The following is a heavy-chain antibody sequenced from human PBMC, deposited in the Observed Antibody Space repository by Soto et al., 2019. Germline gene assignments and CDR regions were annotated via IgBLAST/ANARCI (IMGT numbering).Heavy chain of an antibody. D-gene: IGHD1-7*01. CDR3: ASQGTLAFDI. CDR1: GGTFSSYA. J-gene: IGHJ3*02. Sequence: GASVKVSCKASGGTFSSYAISWVRQAPGQGLEWMGGIIPIFGTANYAQKFQGRVTITADESTSTAYMELSSLRSEDTAVYYCASQGTLAFDIWGQGTMVTVSS. V-gene: IGHV1-69*13. CDR2: IIPIFGTA.